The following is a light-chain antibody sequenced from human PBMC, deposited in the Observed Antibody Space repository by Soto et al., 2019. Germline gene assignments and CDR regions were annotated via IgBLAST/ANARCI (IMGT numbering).Light chain of an antibody. CDR2: GAS. CDR1: QSVSSSY. CDR3: QQYGSSPTWT. J-gene: IGKJ1*01. Sequence: EIVLTQSPGTLSLSPGERATLSCRASQSVSSSYFAWYQQKPGPAPRLLIYGASSRATGIPDRFSGSGSGTDFTLTISRLEPEDFAVYYCQQYGSSPTWTFGQGTKVEIK. V-gene: IGKV3-20*01.